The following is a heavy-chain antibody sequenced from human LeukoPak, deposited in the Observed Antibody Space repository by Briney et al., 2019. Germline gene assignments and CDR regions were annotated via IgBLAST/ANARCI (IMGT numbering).Heavy chain of an antibody. V-gene: IGHV1-2*02. CDR3: AREGSSSTDAFDI. J-gene: IGHJ3*02. CDR2: INPNSGGT. D-gene: IGHD6-13*01. Sequence: WASVKVSCKASGYTFTGYYMHWVQQAPGQGLEWMGWINPNSGGTNYAQKFQGRVTMTRDTSISTAYMELSRLRSDDTAVYYCAREGSSSTDAFDIWGQGTMVTVSS. CDR1: GYTFTGYY.